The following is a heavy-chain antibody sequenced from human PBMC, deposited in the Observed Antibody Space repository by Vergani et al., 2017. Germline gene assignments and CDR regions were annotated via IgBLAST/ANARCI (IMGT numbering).Heavy chain of an antibody. CDR3: AATAYCGGDCYASYYYYYYGMDV. CDR2: IVFGSGNT. J-gene: IGHJ6*02. D-gene: IGHD2-21*02. Sequence: QMQLVQSGPEVKKPGTSVKVSCKASVFTFTSSAMQWVRQASGQRLEWVGWIVFGSGNTKYARQFQERVTSTRDMSTSTAYMELSILRSEDTAVYYCAATAYCGGDCYASYYYYYYGMDVWGQGTTVTVSS. CDR1: VFTFTSSA. V-gene: IGHV1-58*02.